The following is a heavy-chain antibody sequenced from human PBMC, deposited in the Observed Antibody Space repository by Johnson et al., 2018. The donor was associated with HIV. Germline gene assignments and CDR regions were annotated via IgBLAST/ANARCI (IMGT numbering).Heavy chain of an antibody. J-gene: IGHJ3*02. CDR1: EFTVSSNY. CDR3: AGERGSMRVVRSAFDI. CDR2: ISFEGSNI. Sequence: QVQLVESGGGLVQPGGSLRLSCAASEFTVSSNYMNWVRQAPGKGLEWVASISFEGSNIHYGDSVRGRFTISRDNPKKTVYLQMNSLRAEDTAVYYCAGERGSMRVVRSAFDIWGQGTMVTVSS. D-gene: IGHD3-22*01. V-gene: IGHV3-30*03.